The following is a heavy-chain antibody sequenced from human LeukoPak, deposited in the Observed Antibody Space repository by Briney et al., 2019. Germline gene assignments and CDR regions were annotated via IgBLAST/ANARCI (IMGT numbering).Heavy chain of an antibody. CDR1: GGSFSGYY. V-gene: IGHV4-34*01. J-gene: IGHJ6*02. CDR2: INHSGST. CDR3: ASIGYCSGGSCYSPNYYYYGMDV. D-gene: IGHD2-15*01. Sequence: SETLSLTCAVYGGSFSGYYWSWIRQPPGKGLEWIGEINHSGSTNYNPSLKSRVTISVDTSKNQFSLKLSSVTAADTAVYYCASIGYCSGGSCYSPNYYYYGMDVWGQGTTVTVSS.